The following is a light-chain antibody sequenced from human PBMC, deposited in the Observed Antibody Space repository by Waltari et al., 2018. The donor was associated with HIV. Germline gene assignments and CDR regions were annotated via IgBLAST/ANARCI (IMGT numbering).Light chain of an antibody. CDR3: CSFSPNGASWV. Sequence: QSALTEPAAAAGAPGQAITVSCTGTISDIGTFDLVLRYQQEPGKAPKLIIHDVTARPSGVSSRVSGSKSGNTSFLTISGLQVEDESLYFCCSFSPNGASWVFGGGTKVTVL. V-gene: IGLV2-23*02. CDR2: DVT. CDR1: ISDIGTFDL. J-gene: IGLJ3*02.